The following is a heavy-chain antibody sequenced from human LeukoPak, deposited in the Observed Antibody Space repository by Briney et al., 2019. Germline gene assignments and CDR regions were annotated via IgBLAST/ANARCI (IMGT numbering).Heavy chain of an antibody. CDR1: GGSISSYY. D-gene: IGHD6-13*01. CDR3: ARRSSSYSSSGSSYYFDY. CDR2: IYYSGST. J-gene: IGHJ4*02. Sequence: NPSETLSLTCTVSGGSISSYYWSWIRQPPWKGLEWIGYIYYSGSTNYNPSLKNRVTISVDTSKNQFSLKLSSVTAADTAVYYCARRSSSYSSSGSSYYFDYWGQGTLVTVSS. V-gene: IGHV4-59*08.